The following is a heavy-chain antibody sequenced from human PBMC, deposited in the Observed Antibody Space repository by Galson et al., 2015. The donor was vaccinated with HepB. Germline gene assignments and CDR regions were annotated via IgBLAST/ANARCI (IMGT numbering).Heavy chain of an antibody. CDR1: GFTFSSYW. Sequence: SLRLSCAASGFTFSSYWMSWVRQAPGKGLEWVANIKQDGSEKYYVDSVKGRFTISRDNAKNSLYLQMNSLRAEDTAVYYCARGVPVDTAMVTLGYFNYWGQGTLVTVSS. V-gene: IGHV3-7*05. D-gene: IGHD5-18*01. J-gene: IGHJ4*02. CDR3: ARGVPVDTAMVTLGYFNY. CDR2: IKQDGSEK.